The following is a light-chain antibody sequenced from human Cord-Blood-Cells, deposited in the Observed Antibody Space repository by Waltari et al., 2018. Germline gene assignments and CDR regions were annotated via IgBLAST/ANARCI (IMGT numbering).Light chain of an antibody. V-gene: IGLV2-14*01. CDR1: SSDVGGYNY. Sequence: QSALTQPASVSGSPGQSITISCTGTSSDVGGYNYVSWYQQHPGKALKLMIYDVSNRPSGVSNRFSGSKSGNKASLTISGLQAEDEADYYCSSYTSSSTWVFGGGTKLTVL. J-gene: IGLJ3*02. CDR2: DVS. CDR3: SSYTSSSTWV.